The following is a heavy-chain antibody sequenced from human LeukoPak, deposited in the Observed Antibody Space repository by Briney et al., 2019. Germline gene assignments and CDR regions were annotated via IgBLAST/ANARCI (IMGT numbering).Heavy chain of an antibody. CDR2: VIPIFGTP. J-gene: IGHJ5*02. D-gene: IGHD3-3*01. Sequence: GASVKVSCKASGGTFSTNAISWVRQAPGQGLEWMGGVIPIFGTPNYAQKFQGRVTITTDESSSTAYMEVSSLRSEDTAVYYCARTPLRSLEWQGFNRFDPWSQGTLVTVSS. V-gene: IGHV1-69*05. CDR1: GGTFSTNA. CDR3: ARTPLRSLEWQGFNRFDP.